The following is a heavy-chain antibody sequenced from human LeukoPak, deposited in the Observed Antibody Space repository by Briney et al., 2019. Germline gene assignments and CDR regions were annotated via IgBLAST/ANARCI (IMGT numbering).Heavy chain of an antibody. CDR2: ISTYNCNT. J-gene: IGHJ4*02. CDR3: ARTRDGYNL. D-gene: IGHD5-24*01. V-gene: IGHV1-18*01. Sequence: GASVKVSCEASGYSFTSYEITWVRQAPGQGLEWMGWISTYNCNTNYAQKLQGRVTMTTDTSTSTGYMELRNLRSDDTAVYYCARTRDGYNLWGQGTLVTVSS. CDR1: GYSFTSYE.